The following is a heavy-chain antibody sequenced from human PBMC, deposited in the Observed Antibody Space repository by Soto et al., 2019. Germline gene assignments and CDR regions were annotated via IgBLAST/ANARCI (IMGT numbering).Heavy chain of an antibody. CDR2: ISGDGSTQ. D-gene: IGHD3-16*01. CDR3: AGDPFYYASGF. Sequence: GSLRLSCAASGFKFGDHYMTWIRQAPGKRLEWVSKISGDGSTQYYADSVRGRFTVSRDNAKNSLSLQMNSLRAEDTALYYCAGDPFYYASGFWGQGTLVTVSS. J-gene: IGHJ4*02. CDR1: GFKFGDHY. V-gene: IGHV3-11*01.